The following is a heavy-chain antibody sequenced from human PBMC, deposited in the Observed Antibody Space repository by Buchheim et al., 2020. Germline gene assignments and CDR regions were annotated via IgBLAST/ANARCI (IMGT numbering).Heavy chain of an antibody. CDR3: ASAYCTSTSCPHSRYYYYYYGMDV. D-gene: IGHD2-2*01. CDR1: GGSISSSSYY. J-gene: IGHJ6*02. V-gene: IGHV4-39*01. Sequence: QLQLQESGPGLVKPSETLSLTCTVSGGSISSSSYYWGWIRQPPGKGLEWIGSIYYSGSTYYNPSLKSRVTISVDTSKNQFSLRLSSVTAADTAVYYCASAYCTSTSCPHSRYYYYYYGMDVWGQGTT. CDR2: IYYSGST.